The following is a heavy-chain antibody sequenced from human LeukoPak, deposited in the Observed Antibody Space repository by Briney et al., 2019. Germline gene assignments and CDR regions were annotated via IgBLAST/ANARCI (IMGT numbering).Heavy chain of an antibody. CDR1: GGSISSSSYY. D-gene: IGHD3-22*01. CDR2: IYYSGST. CDR3: ARAPYYDTTGYHSAHFEY. V-gene: IGHV4-39*07. J-gene: IGHJ4*02. Sequence: SETLSLTCTVSGGSISSSSYYWGWIRQPPGKGLEWIGSIYYSGSTYYNPSLKSRVTISVDTSKNQFSLKLSSVTAADTAVYYCARAPYYDTTGYHSAHFEYWGQGTLVTVSS.